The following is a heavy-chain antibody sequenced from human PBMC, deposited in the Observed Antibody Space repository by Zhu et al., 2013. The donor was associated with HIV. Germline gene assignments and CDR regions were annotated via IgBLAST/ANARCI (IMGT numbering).Heavy chain of an antibody. CDR3: ARGVPQQLPY. D-gene: IGHD6-13*01. V-gene: IGHV1-8*02. J-gene: IGHJ4*02. CDR2: MNPNSGNT. Sequence: QVQLVQSGAEVNKPGASVKVSCKASGYTFIGHYLHWVRQATGQGLEWMGWMNPNSGNTGYAQKFQGRVTMTRNTSISTAYMDLSSLRSEDTAVYYCARGVPQQLPYWGQGTLVTVSS. CDR1: GYTFIGHY.